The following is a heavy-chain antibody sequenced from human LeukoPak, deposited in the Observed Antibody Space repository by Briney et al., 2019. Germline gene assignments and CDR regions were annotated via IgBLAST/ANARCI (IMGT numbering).Heavy chain of an antibody. CDR2: INQDGSEK. J-gene: IGHJ2*01. Sequence: GGSLRLSCAASGFTFSNYWMSWVRQAPGKGLEWVANINQDGSEKYYVDSVKGRLTISRANAKNSLSLQMNSLRAEDTAVYYCARDYSGGYARDFDHRGRGTLVTVSS. D-gene: IGHD6-19*01. CDR3: ARDYSGGYARDFDH. V-gene: IGHV3-7*01. CDR1: GFTFSNYW.